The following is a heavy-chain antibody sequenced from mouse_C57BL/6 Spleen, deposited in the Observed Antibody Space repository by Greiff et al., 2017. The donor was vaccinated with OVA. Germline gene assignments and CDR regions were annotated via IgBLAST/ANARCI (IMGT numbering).Heavy chain of an antibody. CDR1: GYAFSSSW. CDR3: ARRGIYDGYYLFAY. J-gene: IGHJ3*01. D-gene: IGHD2-3*01. Sequence: VKLMESGPELVKPGASVKISCKASGYAFSSSWMNWVKQRPGKGLEWIGRIYPGDGDTNYNGKFKGKATLTADKSSSTAYMQLSSLTSEDSAVYFCARRGIYDGYYLFAYWGQGTLVTVSA. CDR2: IYPGDGDT. V-gene: IGHV1-82*01.